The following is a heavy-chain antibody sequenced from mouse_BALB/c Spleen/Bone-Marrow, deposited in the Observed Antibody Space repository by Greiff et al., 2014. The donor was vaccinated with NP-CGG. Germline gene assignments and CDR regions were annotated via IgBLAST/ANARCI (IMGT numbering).Heavy chain of an antibody. CDR3: ARVGDSDYAMDY. CDR1: GFSLTHYG. Sequence: VKLQESGPGLVAPSQSLPITCTVSGFSLTHYGVHWVRQPPGKGLEWLGVIWAGGSTNYISALMSRLSISKDNSKSQVFLKIHSLQTDDTAMYFCARVGDSDYAMDYWGQGSSVTVSS. V-gene: IGHV2-9*02. J-gene: IGHJ4*01. CDR2: IWAGGST. D-gene: IGHD2-13*01.